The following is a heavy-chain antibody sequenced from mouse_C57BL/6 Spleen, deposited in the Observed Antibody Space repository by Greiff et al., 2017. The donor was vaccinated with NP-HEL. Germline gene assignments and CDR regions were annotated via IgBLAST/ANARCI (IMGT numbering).Heavy chain of an antibody. CDR2: ISYSGST. Sequence: EVQLQQSGPGMVKPSQSLSLTCTVTGYSITSGYDWHWIRHFPGNKLEWMGYISYSGSTNYNPSLKSRISITHDTSKNHFFLKLNSVTTEDTATYYCAREVYYYGSSYVGYFDVWGTGTTVTVSS. D-gene: IGHD1-1*01. CDR3: AREVYYYGSSYVGYFDV. J-gene: IGHJ1*03. CDR1: GYSITSGYD. V-gene: IGHV3-1*01.